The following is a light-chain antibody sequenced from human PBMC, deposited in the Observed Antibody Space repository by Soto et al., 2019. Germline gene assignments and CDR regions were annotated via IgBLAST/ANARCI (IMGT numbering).Light chain of an antibody. CDR1: QSVSNS. J-gene: IGKJ1*01. CDR3: QQHSHWPPWT. CDR2: GAS. Sequence: EIVLTQSPATLSLSPGERVTLSCRASQSVSNSLAWYQQKPGQPPRLLIHGASNRATGIPARFSGSGSGTDFTLTISNLEPEDFAVYYCQQHSHWPPWTFGQGTRVEI. V-gene: IGKV3-11*01.